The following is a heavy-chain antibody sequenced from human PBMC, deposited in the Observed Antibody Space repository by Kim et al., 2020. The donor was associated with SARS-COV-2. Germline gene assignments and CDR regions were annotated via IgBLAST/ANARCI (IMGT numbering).Heavy chain of an antibody. Sequence: GSLRLSCAASGFTFSSYGMHWVRQAPGKGLECVAVISYDGSNKYYADSVKGRFTISRDNSKNTLYLQMNSLRAEDTAVYYCARDQSAGYSSSWNDYWGQGTLVTVSS. J-gene: IGHJ4*02. CDR1: GFTFSSYG. V-gene: IGHV3-33*05. D-gene: IGHD6-13*01. CDR3: ARDQSAGYSSSWNDY. CDR2: ISYDGSNK.